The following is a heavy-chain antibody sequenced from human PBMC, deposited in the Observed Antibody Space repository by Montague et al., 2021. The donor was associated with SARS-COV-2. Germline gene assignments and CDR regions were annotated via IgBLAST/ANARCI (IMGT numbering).Heavy chain of an antibody. V-gene: IGHV3-48*02. CDR3: ARDSGITGADDF. J-gene: IGHJ4*02. CDR2: ISRDSAEV. Sequence: SLRLSCAASGFTFSEYHITWVRQAPGKGLQWVSYISRDSAEVYYSESVKGRFSISRDNDRSALDLQLNNLRNEDTATYYCARDSGITGADDFWGQGTLVVVSS. D-gene: IGHD1-14*01. CDR1: GFTFSEYH.